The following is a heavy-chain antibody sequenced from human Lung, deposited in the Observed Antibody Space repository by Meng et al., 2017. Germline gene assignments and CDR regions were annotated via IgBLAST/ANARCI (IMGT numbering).Heavy chain of an antibody. CDR2: INHSGST. D-gene: IGHD4-11*01. CDR1: GGSFSDYY. J-gene: IGHJ4*02. V-gene: IGHV4-34*01. Sequence: QLRQWGPGLLKPSSTLSLTCVVSGGSFSDYYWSWIRQPPGKGLEWIGEINHSGSTNYNPSLESRATISVDTSQNNLSLKLSSVTAADSAVYYCARGPTTMAHDFDYWGQGTLVTVSS. CDR3: ARGPTTMAHDFDY.